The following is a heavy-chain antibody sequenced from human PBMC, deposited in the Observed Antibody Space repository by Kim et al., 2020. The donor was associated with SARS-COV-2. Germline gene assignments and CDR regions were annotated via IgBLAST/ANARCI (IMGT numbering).Heavy chain of an antibody. CDR3: TRRSWYSSGPNEY. Sequence: GESLRLSCAASGFTFSGYAMHWVRQAPGKGLEWVGRIRSKANSYATAYAASVKGRITISRDDSKNKAYLKMNSLKTEATDEYYCTRRSWYSSGPNEYWGQ. CDR2: IRSKANSYAT. CDR1: GFTFSGYA. D-gene: IGHD6-19*01. V-gene: IGHV3-73*01. J-gene: IGHJ4*02.